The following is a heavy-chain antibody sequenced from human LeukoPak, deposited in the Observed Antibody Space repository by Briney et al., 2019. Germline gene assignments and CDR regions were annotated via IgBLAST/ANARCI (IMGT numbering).Heavy chain of an antibody. D-gene: IGHD4-17*01. V-gene: IGHV3-30*14. J-gene: IGHJ6*02. CDR1: GFTFSTYT. CDR3: ARGGEASPFYYGMDV. Sequence: GGSLRLSCAASGFTFSTYTMHWVRQAPGKGLEWVAFISFDGSNTYYADSVKGRFTISRDNSKNTLYLQMNSLRAGDTAVYYCARGGEASPFYYGMDVWGQGTTVTVSS. CDR2: ISFDGSNT.